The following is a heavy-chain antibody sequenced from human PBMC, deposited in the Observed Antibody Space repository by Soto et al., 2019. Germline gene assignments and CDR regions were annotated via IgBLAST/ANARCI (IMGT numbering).Heavy chain of an antibody. V-gene: IGHV3-15*05. CDR2: VKSKTDGGTI. CDR3: VRGTTGMKYFDY. D-gene: IGHD1-1*01. J-gene: IGHJ4*02. CDR1: GFTFSNAW. Sequence: GGSLRLSCAASGFTFSNAWMTWVRQAPGKGLEWVGRVKSKTDGGTIDYAAPVKDRFTISRDNAENSLYLHMNSLRAEDTALYHCVRGTTGMKYFDYWGQGTPVTVSS.